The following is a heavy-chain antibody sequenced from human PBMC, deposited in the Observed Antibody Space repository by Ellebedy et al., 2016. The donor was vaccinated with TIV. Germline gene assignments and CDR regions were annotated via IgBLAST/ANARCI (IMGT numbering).Heavy chain of an antibody. CDR2: INYSGST. Sequence: MPSETLSLTCSVSGGSISSRSYYWGWIRQPPGKGLDWIGSINYSGSTYYNPSLKSRVTISVDTSKNQFALKLSSVTAADTAVYYCARWNGGNSLSYYYYGIDVWGQGTTVTVSS. CDR3: ARWNGGNSLSYYYYGIDV. CDR1: GGSISSRSYY. V-gene: IGHV4-39*01. D-gene: IGHD4-23*01. J-gene: IGHJ6*02.